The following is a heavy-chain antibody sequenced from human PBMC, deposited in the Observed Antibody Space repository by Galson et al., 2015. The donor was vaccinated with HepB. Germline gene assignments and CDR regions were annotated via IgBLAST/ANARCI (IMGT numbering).Heavy chain of an antibody. D-gene: IGHD3-10*01. CDR3: ARDSRMVRGRFYYYYYMDV. CDR2: IIPIFGTA. V-gene: IGHV1-69*01. J-gene: IGHJ6*03. Sequence: SVKVSCKASGGTFSSYAISWVRQAPGQGLEWVVGIIPIFGTANYAQKFKGRVTITADESKSTAYMELSSLRSEDTAVYYCARDSRMVRGRFYYYYYMDVWGKGTTVTVSS. CDR1: GGTFSSYA.